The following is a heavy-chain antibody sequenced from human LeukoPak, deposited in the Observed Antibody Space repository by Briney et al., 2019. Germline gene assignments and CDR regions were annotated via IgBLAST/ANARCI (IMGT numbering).Heavy chain of an antibody. J-gene: IGHJ5*02. CDR2: IIPIFGTA. CDR3: ARTWIHENWFDP. D-gene: IGHD5-12*01. Sequence: SVKVSCKASGYTFTSYDINWVRQAPGQGLEWMGGIIPIFGTANYAQKFQGRVTITADESTSTAYMELSSLRSEDTAVYYCARTWIHENWFDPWGQGTLVTVSS. CDR1: GYTFTSYD. V-gene: IGHV1-69*13.